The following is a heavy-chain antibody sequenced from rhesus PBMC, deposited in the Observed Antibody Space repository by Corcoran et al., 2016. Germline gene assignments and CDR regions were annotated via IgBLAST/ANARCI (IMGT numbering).Heavy chain of an antibody. CDR1: GGSISDDYF. Sequence: QVQLQESGPGLVKPSETLSLTCAVSGGSISDDYFWSWIRQPPGKGLEWVGYIYGSSGAANNNPPLQTRVPISRAPPKNQFSRRLGSVTAADTAVFSGWPDRLDVWGAEVRVP. CDR3: WPDRLDV. CDR2: IYGSSGAA. V-gene: IGHV4-106*01. J-gene: IGHJ5-1*01.